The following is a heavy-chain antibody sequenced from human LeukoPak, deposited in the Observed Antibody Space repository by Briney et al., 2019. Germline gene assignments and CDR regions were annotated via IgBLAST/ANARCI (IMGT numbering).Heavy chain of an antibody. J-gene: IGHJ4*02. V-gene: IGHV3-23*01. CDR1: GFTFSSYA. Sequence: PGGSLRLSCAASGFTFSSYAMSWVRQAPGKGLEWVSAISGSGGSTYYADSVKGRFTISRDNSKNTLYLQMNSLRAEDTAVYYCAKDKEAYGSSSSSGGFDYWGQGTLVTVSS. D-gene: IGHD6-6*01. CDR2: ISGSGGST. CDR3: AKDKEAYGSSSSSGGFDY.